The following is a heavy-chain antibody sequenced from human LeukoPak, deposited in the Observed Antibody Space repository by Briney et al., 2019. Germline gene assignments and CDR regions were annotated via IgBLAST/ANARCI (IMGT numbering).Heavy chain of an antibody. Sequence: ASVKVSCKASGYTFTSYGISWVRQAPGQGLEWMGWISAYNGNTNYAQKFQGRVTITADESTSTAYMELSSLRSEDTAVYYCAREYYYDSSETLMFDYWGQGTLVTVSS. J-gene: IGHJ4*02. CDR1: GYTFTSYG. V-gene: IGHV1-18*01. CDR2: ISAYNGNT. D-gene: IGHD3-22*01. CDR3: AREYYYDSSETLMFDY.